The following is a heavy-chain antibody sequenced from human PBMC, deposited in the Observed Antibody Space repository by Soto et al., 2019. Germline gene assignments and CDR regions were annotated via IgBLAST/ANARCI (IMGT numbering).Heavy chain of an antibody. Sequence: EVQLVESGGGLVQPGGSLRLSCSASGFTLSSYEMTWVRQAPGKGLEWVSYISRSGITIHYADSVKGRFTTSRDNAKNSLYLQMNSLRAEDTAAYYCARDRGIAVAASHYYYGMDVWGQGTTVTVAS. CDR3: ARDRGIAVAASHYYYGMDV. CDR1: GFTLSSYE. D-gene: IGHD6-19*01. J-gene: IGHJ6*02. CDR2: ISRSGITI. V-gene: IGHV3-48*03.